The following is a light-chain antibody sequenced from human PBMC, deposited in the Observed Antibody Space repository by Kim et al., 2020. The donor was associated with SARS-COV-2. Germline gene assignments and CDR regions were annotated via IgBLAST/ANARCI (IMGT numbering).Light chain of an antibody. CDR3: QQYGGSPMYT. Sequence: PGERATLSCRASRTTSSSSLAWYQQQPGQPPRLIIYGASTRATGIPDRFSGSGSGTDFTLTVNRLEPEDFAVYFCQQYGGSPMYTFGQGTKLEI. CDR1: RTTSSSS. J-gene: IGKJ2*01. CDR2: GAS. V-gene: IGKV3-20*01.